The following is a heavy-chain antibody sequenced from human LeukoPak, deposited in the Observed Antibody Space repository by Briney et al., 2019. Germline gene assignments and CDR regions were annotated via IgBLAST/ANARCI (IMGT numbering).Heavy chain of an antibody. Sequence: GGSLRLSCAASGFTFSSYSMNWVRQAPGKGLEWVSSISSSSSYIYYAHSVKGRFTISRDNAKNSLYLQMNSLRAEDTAVYYCARDGGLWFGERTFDYWGQGTLVTVSS. CDR3: ARDGGLWFGERTFDY. D-gene: IGHD3-10*01. CDR2: ISSSSSYI. J-gene: IGHJ4*02. V-gene: IGHV3-21*01. CDR1: GFTFSSYS.